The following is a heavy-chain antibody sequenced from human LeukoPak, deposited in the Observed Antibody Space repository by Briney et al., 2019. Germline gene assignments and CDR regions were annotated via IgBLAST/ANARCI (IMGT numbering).Heavy chain of an antibody. V-gene: IGHV4-4*07. Sequence: SETLSLTCTVSGGSMRSHYWSWIRQPAGKGLEWIGRIYISGSTNYNPSLRSRVTMSVDTSKNQFSLKMSSVTAADTAVYYCARDQGEYGYLDVWGRGTLVTVSS. CDR2: IYISGST. J-gene: IGHJ2*01. CDR1: GGSMRSHY. CDR3: ARDQGEYGYLDV.